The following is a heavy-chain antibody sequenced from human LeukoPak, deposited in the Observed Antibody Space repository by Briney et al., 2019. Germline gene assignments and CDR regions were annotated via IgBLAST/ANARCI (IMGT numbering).Heavy chain of an antibody. CDR2: ISGSGGST. V-gene: IGHV3-23*01. Sequence: PGGSLRLSCAASGFTFSSYAMSWVRQAPGKGLEWVSAISGSGGSTYYADSVKGRFTISRDNSKNTPYLQMNSLRAEDTAVYYCAKGGALWFGGGDLDYWGQGTLVTVSS. J-gene: IGHJ4*02. CDR3: AKGGALWFGGGDLDY. D-gene: IGHD3-10*01. CDR1: GFTFSSYA.